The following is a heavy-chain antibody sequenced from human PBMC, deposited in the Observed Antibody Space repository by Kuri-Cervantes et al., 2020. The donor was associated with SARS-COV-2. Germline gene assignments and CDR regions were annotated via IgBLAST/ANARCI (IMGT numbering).Heavy chain of an antibody. CDR1: GGTFSSYA. CDR3: ARAVRGAVDY. J-gene: IGHJ4*01. CDR2: INPSGGST. V-gene: IGHV1-46*01. Sequence: ASVKVSCKASGGTFSSYAISWVRQAPGQGLEWMGIINPSGGSTSYAQKFQGRVTMTRDTSTSTVYIELSSLRSEDTAVYYCARAVRGAVDYWGHGTLVTVSS. D-gene: IGHD3-10*01.